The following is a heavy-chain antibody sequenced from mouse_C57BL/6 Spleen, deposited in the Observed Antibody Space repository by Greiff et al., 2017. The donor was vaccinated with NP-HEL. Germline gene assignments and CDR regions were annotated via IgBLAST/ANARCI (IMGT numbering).Heavy chain of an antibody. CDR3: ARSYDYDARDY. J-gene: IGHJ4*01. D-gene: IGHD6-5*01. CDR1: GYTFTSYW. CDR2: IDPSDSYT. V-gene: IGHV1-50*01. Sequence: QVQLQQPGAELVKPGASVKLSCKASGYTFTSYWMQWVKQRPGQGLEWIGEIDPSDSYTNYNQKFKGKATLTVDTSSSTAYMQLSSLTSEDSAVYYCARSYDYDARDYWGQGTSVTVSS.